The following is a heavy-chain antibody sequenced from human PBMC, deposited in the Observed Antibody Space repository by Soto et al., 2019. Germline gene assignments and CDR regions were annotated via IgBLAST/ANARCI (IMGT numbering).Heavy chain of an antibody. Sequence: QVQLVESGGGVVQPGRSLRLSCAASGFTFSSFGMHWVRQAPGKGLEWVALISYDGSDEYYRDSVKGRFTISRDNSKYTLVLQVNSLRPEDTAVYYCAKDTSPGVSASSSDYWGQGAPVTVSS. D-gene: IGHD2-2*01. CDR3: AKDTSPGVSASSSDY. V-gene: IGHV3-30*18. CDR2: ISYDGSDE. J-gene: IGHJ4*02. CDR1: GFTFSSFG.